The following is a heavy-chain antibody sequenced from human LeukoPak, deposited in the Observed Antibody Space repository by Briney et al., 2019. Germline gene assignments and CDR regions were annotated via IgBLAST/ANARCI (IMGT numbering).Heavy chain of an antibody. CDR3: ARDRGAFDI. J-gene: IGHJ3*02. CDR1: GFTFSSYG. CDR2: IWYDGSNK. Sequence: HPGRSLRLSCAASGFTFSSYGMHWVRQAPGMGLEWVAVIWYDGSNKYYADSVKGRFTISRDNSKNTLYLQMNSLRAEDTAVYYCARDRGAFDIWGQGTMVTVSS. D-gene: IGHD5-12*01. V-gene: IGHV3-33*01.